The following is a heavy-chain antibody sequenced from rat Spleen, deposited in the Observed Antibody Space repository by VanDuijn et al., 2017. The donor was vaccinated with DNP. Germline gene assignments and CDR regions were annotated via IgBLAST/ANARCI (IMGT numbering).Heavy chain of an antibody. D-gene: IGHD1-5*01. CDR3: TTPNIGTTTDY. CDR1: GFTFSDYN. Sequence: EVQLVESGGGLVQPGRSLKLSCAASGFTFSDYNMAWVRQAPKKGLEWVATIIYDGGRTYYRDSVKGRFTISRDNAKSTLYLQMDSLRSADTATYYCTTPNIGTTTDYWGQGVMVTVSS. CDR2: IIYDGGRT. V-gene: IGHV5S10*01. J-gene: IGHJ2*01.